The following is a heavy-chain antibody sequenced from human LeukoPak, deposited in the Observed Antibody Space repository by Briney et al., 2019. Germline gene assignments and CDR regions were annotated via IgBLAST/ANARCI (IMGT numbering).Heavy chain of an antibody. CDR3: ARPRTYDSSGYYYAGAFDI. D-gene: IGHD3-22*01. CDR2: ISSSSSTI. J-gene: IGHJ3*02. V-gene: IGHV3-48*02. Sequence: GGSLRLSCAASGFTFSSYSMNWVRQAPGKGLEWVSYISSSSSTIYYADSVKGRFTISRDNAENSLYLQMNSLRDEDTAVYYCARPRTYDSSGYYYAGAFDIWGQGTMVTVSS. CDR1: GFTFSSYS.